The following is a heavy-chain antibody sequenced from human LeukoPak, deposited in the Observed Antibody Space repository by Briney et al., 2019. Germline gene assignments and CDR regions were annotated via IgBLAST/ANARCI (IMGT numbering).Heavy chain of an antibody. D-gene: IGHD2-15*01. CDR1: GFTFSAYT. Sequence: PGGSLRLSCAASGFTFSAYTMSWVRQAPGKGLEWVSSITTSSDYKYYADSLRGRLTISRDNAKNSLFLQMISLRGDDTAVYYCARDPASTPLDYWGQGILVTVSS. J-gene: IGHJ4*02. V-gene: IGHV3-21*01. CDR2: ITTSSDYK. CDR3: ARDPASTPLDY.